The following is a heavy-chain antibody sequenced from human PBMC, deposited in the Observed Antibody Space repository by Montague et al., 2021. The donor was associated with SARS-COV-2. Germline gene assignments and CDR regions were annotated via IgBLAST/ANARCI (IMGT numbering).Heavy chain of an antibody. J-gene: IGHJ4*02. D-gene: IGHD4-17*01. CDR2: IDWXXXK. V-gene: IGHV2-70*11. CDR3: ARMTPMTGLDY. Sequence: PALVKPTQTLTLTCTFSGLSLSTSGMCVSWIRQPPGKALEWLARIDWXXXKYYSTSLKTRLTISKDTSKNQVVLTMTNMDPVDTATYYCARMTPMTGLDYWGQGTLVTVSS. CDR1: GLSLSTSGMC.